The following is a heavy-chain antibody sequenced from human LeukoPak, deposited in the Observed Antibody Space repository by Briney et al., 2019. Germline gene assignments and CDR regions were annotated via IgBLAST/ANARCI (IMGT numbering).Heavy chain of an antibody. Sequence: PGGSLRLSCAASGFTFSTYEMAWVPQAPGKGLEWVSYISSSSSYTNYADSVKGRFTISRDNAKNSLYLQMNSLRAEDTAVYYCASQYCSSTSCYDAFDIWGQGTMVTVSS. CDR1: GFTFSTYE. D-gene: IGHD2-2*01. V-gene: IGHV3-11*03. CDR2: ISSSSSYT. CDR3: ASQYCSSTSCYDAFDI. J-gene: IGHJ3*02.